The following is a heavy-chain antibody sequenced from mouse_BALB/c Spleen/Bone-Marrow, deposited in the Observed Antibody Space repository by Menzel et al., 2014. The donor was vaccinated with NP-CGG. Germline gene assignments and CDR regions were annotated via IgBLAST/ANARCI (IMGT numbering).Heavy chain of an antibody. V-gene: IGHV5-17*02. D-gene: IGHD4-1*01. CDR3: TRGGNWEDFDY. CDR1: GFTFSSFG. Sequence: EVQLGESGGGLVQPGGPRKLSCAASGFTFSSFGMHWVRQAQEKGLEWIAYISSDSGAIFYADTVKGRFTISRDNPKNTLFLQMTSLRSEDTAIYFCTRGGNWEDFDYWGQGTTLTVSS. J-gene: IGHJ2*01. CDR2: ISSDSGAI.